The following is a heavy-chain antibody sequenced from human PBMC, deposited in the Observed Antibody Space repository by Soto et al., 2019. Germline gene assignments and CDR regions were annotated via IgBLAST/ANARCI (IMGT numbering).Heavy chain of an antibody. Sequence: SETLSLTYTVSGGSFSPNYGSWIRQPPGKGLEWVGYIYYSGSTNYNPSLKSRVTISVETSKNQFSLRLSSVTAADTAVYYCARDVDYGDSVWYFDLWGRGTLVTVSS. V-gene: IGHV4-59*12. D-gene: IGHD4-17*01. CDR3: ARDVDYGDSVWYFDL. J-gene: IGHJ2*01. CDR2: IYYSGST. CDR1: GGSFSPNY.